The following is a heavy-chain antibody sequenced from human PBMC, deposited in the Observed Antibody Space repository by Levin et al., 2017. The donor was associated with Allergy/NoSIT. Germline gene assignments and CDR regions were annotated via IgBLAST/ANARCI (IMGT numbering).Heavy chain of an antibody. CDR2: ISWNSGSI. D-gene: IGHD3-10*01. CDR3: AKGDSLSVINYYYGMDG. J-gene: IGHJ6*02. V-gene: IGHV3-9*01. Sequence: SLKISCAASGFTFDDYVMHWVRQAPGKGLEWVSGISWNSGSIGYADSVKGRFTISRDNAKNSLYLQMNSLRAEDTALYYCAKGDSLSVINYYYGMDGWGQGTTVTVSS. CDR1: GFTFDDYV.